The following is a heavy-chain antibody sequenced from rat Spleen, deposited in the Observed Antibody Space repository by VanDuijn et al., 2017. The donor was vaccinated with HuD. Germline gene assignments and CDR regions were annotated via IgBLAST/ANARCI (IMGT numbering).Heavy chain of an antibody. Sequence: VQLMESGPGLVQPSETLSLTCTVSGFSLTSYNVHWVRQPPGKGLEWMGVMWSGGSTDYNSALKSRLSISRDTSKNQVFLKMNSLQSEDTTTYYCARDSLYNNYYFDYWGQGVMVTVSS. D-gene: IGHD1-10*01. V-gene: IGHV2-45*01. CDR1: GFSLTSYN. J-gene: IGHJ2*01. CDR3: ARDSLYNNYYFDY. CDR2: MWSGGST.